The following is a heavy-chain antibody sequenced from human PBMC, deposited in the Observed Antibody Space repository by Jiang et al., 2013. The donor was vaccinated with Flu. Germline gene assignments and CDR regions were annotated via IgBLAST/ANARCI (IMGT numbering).Heavy chain of an antibody. CDR3: AHRITEYCSGNKCSRYFHL. J-gene: IGHJ2*01. Sequence: PPGQALEWLALIYWNDNKYYSPVSEDARLTITKDTSKNQVVLTMTNMDPVDTATYYCAHRITEYCSGNKCSRYFHLWGRGTLVTVSS. V-gene: IGHV2-5*01. D-gene: IGHD2-15*01. CDR2: IYWNDNK.